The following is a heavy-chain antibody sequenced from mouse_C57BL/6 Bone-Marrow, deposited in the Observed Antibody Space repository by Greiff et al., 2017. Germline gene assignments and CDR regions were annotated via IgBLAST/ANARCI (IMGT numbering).Heavy chain of an antibody. J-gene: IGHJ2*01. Sequence: KESCKASGYTFTSYWMHWVKQRPGQGLEWIGEIDPSDSYTNYNQKFKGKSTLTVDKSSSTAYMQLSSLTSEDSAVYYCARWDSNYYFDYWGQGTTLTVSS. CDR1: GYTFTSYW. V-gene: IGHV1-69*01. CDR3: ARWDSNYYFDY. D-gene: IGHD2-5*01. CDR2: IDPSDSYT.